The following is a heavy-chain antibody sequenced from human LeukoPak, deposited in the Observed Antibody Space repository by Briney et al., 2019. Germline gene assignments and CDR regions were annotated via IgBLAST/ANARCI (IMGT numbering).Heavy chain of an antibody. J-gene: IGHJ6*02. CDR2: MYSSGST. CDR3: VLSGYDLSDPGYYGMDV. V-gene: IGHV4-61*02. D-gene: IGHD5-12*01. Sequence: SQTLSLTCTVSGGSISSGSYYWSWIRQPAGKGLEWIGRMYSSGSTNYNPSLKSRVTISVDKSKNQFSLKLSSVTAADTAVYYCVLSGYDLSDPGYYGMDVWGQGTTVTVSS. CDR1: GGSISSGSYY.